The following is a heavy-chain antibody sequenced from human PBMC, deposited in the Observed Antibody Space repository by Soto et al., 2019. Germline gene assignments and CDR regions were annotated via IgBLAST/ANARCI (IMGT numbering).Heavy chain of an antibody. J-gene: IGHJ5*02. V-gene: IGHV4-39*01. D-gene: IGHD6-25*01. CDR2: IYFTGNT. Sequence: SETLSLTCTASGGSITSSSHFWGWVRPPPGQGLEWIGTIYFTGNTYYTPSLKSRLTMPIDTSKNEFSLRLNSVTAADTAVYYCAGQTFTIAAASYGRSNWFDPWGPGTLVTVSS. CDR1: GGSITSSSHF. CDR3: AGQTFTIAAASYGRSNWFDP.